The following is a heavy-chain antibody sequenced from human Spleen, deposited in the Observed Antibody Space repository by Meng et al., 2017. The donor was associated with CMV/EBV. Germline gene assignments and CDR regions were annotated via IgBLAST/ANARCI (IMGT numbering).Heavy chain of an antibody. D-gene: IGHD2-2*01. J-gene: IGHJ5*02. V-gene: IGHV3-23*01. CDR1: GFTFSSYA. CDR3: AKDSIVVVPAAPFNWFDP. Sequence: SCKASGFTFSSYAMSWVRQAPGKGLEWVSAIRGSGATTYYADSVKGRFTISRDNSRNTLYLQMNSLRAEDTAVYYCAKDSIVVVPAAPFNWFDPWGQGTLVTVSS. CDR2: IRGSGATT.